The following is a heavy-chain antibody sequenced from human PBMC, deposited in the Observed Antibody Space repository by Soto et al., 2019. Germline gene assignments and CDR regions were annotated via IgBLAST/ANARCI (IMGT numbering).Heavy chain of an antibody. CDR3: AREVYYDFWSGFNTHPYYFDD. J-gene: IGHJ4*02. CDR1: GFTFSRHT. D-gene: IGHD3-3*01. CDR2: ISEDGSNT. V-gene: IGHV3-30-3*01. Sequence: QVQLVESGGGVVQPGRSLRLSCAASGFTFSRHTMHWVRQAPGKGLEWVAAISEDGSNTYYADSVKGRFTISRDNSKNTLYLQMNSLSSEDTAGHHCAREVYYDFWSGFNTHPYYFDDWGQGTLVTVSS.